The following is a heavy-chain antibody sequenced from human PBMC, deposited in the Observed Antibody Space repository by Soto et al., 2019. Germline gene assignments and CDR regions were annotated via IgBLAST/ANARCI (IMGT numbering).Heavy chain of an antibody. CDR3: ARGDATKIVVTTYYGMDV. CDR1: GGSLSNYG. J-gene: IGHJ6*02. Sequence: QVQLVQSGAEVKKPGSSVKVSCKASGGSLSNYGISWVRQAPGQGLEWMGGILPVFGTANYAQKFQGRVTNTAXEPTRIXXMDVTSLRSEDTAVYYCARGDATKIVVTTYYGMDVWGQGTTVTVSS. CDR2: ILPVFGTA. V-gene: IGHV1-69*12. D-gene: IGHD4-17*01.